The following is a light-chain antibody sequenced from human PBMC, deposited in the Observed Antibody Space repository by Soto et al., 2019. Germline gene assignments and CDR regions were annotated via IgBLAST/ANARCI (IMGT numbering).Light chain of an antibody. CDR3: QKYNSAPQT. CDR2: AAS. Sequence: DIQMTQSPSSLSASVGDRVTITCRASQGISNYLAWYQQKPGKVTKLLIYAASTLQSGVPSRFSGSGSGTDFTFTIRSLQPEYVATYYCQKYNSAPQTFGQGTKVAIK. J-gene: IGKJ1*01. V-gene: IGKV1-27*01. CDR1: QGISNY.